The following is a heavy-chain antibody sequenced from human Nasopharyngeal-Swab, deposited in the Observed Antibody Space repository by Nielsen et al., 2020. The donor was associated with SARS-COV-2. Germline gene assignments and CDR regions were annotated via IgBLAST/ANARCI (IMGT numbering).Heavy chain of an antibody. CDR2: IYSGGNT. CDR3: ARVGAGHGY. J-gene: IGHJ4*02. D-gene: IGHD4/OR15-4a*01. Sequence: GESLKISCAASGFTVSSNYMSWVRQAPGKGLEWVSVIYSGGNTYYADSVKGRFTISRDNSKNTLYLQMNSLRAEDTAVYYCARVGAGHGYWGQGTLVTVSS. CDR1: GFTVSSNY. V-gene: IGHV3-53*01.